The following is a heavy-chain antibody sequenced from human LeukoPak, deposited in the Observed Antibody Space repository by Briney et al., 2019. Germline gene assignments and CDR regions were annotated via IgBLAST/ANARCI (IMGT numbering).Heavy chain of an antibody. D-gene: IGHD2/OR15-2a*01. CDR2: IYPGDSDT. Sequence: GESLKISCKGSGYSFTSYWIGWVRQMPGKGLEWMGIIYPGDSDTRYSPPFQGQVTISADKSISTAYLQWSSLKASDTAMYYCARQGLSKKYYYYMDVWGKGTTVTVSS. CDR3: ARQGLSKKYYYYMDV. CDR1: GYSFTSYW. J-gene: IGHJ6*03. V-gene: IGHV5-51*01.